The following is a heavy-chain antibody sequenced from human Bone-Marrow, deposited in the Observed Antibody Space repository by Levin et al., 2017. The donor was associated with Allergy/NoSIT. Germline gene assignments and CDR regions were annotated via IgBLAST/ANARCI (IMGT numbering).Heavy chain of an antibody. J-gene: IGHJ4*02. V-gene: IGHV3-30-3*01. CDR2: ISYDGSNK. D-gene: IGHD5-18*01. CDR3: ARDGPGYSYGADFDY. CDR1: GFTFSSYA. Sequence: GGSLRLSCAASGFTFSSYAMHWVRQAPGKGLEWVAVISYDGSNKYYADSVKGRFTISRDNSKNTLYLQMNSLRAEDTAVYYCARDGPGYSYGADFDYWGQGTLVTVSS.